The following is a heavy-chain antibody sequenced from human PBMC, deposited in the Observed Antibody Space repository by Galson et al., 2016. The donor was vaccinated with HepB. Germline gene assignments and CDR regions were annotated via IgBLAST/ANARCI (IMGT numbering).Heavy chain of an antibody. D-gene: IGHD3-9*01. Sequence: SLRLSCATSGFTFSSYWITWVRQAPGKGLEWVANINQDGTETYYVDSVKGRFTISRDNAKNSLFLQMHSLRAEDTAMYYCVPFYDILTSWGQGTLVTVSS. V-gene: IGHV3-7*01. CDR3: VPFYDILTS. CDR2: INQDGTET. CDR1: GFTFSSYW. J-gene: IGHJ5*02.